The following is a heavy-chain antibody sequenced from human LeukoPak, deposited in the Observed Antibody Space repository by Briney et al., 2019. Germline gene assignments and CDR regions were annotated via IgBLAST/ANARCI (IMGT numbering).Heavy chain of an antibody. Sequence: SVKVSCKVSGYTLSELSMHWVRHAPGKGLEWMGGFDPEDDERVYAQKFQGRVTMNEDTSTNTAYMELSSLRSEDTAIYYCATELRSGYFDYWGQGTLVTVSS. D-gene: IGHD3-22*01. V-gene: IGHV1-24*01. CDR2: FDPEDDER. CDR3: ATELRSGYFDY. CDR1: GYTLSELS. J-gene: IGHJ4*02.